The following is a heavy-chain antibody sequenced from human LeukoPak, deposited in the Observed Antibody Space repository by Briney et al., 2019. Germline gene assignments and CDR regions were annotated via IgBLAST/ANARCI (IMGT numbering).Heavy chain of an antibody. CDR3: ARQPPVYSGYDFYYFDY. CDR1: GYRFTSYW. D-gene: IGHD5-12*01. V-gene: IGHV5-51*01. J-gene: IGHJ4*02. CDR2: IYPGDSDT. Sequence: GESLEISCKGSGYRFTSYWIGWVRQMPGKGLEWMGIIYPGDSDTRYSPSFQGQVAISADKSISTAYLQWSSLKASDTAMYYCARQPPVYSGYDFYYFDYWGQGTLVTVSS.